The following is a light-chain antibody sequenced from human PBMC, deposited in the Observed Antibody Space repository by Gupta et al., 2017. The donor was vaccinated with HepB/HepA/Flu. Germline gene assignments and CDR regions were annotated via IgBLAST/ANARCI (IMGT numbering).Light chain of an antibody. Sequence: QSVLTHPPSSSGTPGQRVTISCPRSSPNIGSNTVTWYQQPPGTAPKLIIYSNNHRPSGVSDRFSGSKSGTTASLAISGLQSEDEADYYCAACDDSLNGPWAFGGGTKLTVL. CDR1: SPNIGSNT. V-gene: IGLV1-44*01. CDR3: AACDDSLNGPWA. CDR2: SNN. J-gene: IGLJ3*02.